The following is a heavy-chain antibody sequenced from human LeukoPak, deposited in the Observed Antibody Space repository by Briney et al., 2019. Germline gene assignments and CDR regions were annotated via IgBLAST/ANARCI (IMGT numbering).Heavy chain of an antibody. CDR1: GGTFSSYA. V-gene: IGHV1-69*04. D-gene: IGHD5-24*01. J-gene: IGHJ4*02. CDR2: IIPILGIA. Sequence: SVKVSCKASGGTFSSYAISWVRQAPGQGLEWMGRIIPILGIANYAQKFQGRVTITADKSTSTAYMELSSLRSEDTVVYYCARVGDGYNSYFDYWGQGTLVTVSS. CDR3: ARVGDGYNSYFDY.